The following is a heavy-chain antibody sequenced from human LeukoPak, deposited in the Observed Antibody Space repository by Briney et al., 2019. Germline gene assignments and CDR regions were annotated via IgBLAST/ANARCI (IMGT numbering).Heavy chain of an antibody. Sequence: GASVKASCKASGYTFTSYGISWVRQAPGQGLEWMGWISAYNGNTNYAQKLQGRVTTTTDTSTSTAYMELRSLRSDDTAVYYCARSTDYYGSGPGIWGQGTMVTVSS. CDR1: GYTFTSYG. D-gene: IGHD3-10*01. J-gene: IGHJ3*02. CDR3: ARSTDYYGSGPGI. V-gene: IGHV1-18*04. CDR2: ISAYNGNT.